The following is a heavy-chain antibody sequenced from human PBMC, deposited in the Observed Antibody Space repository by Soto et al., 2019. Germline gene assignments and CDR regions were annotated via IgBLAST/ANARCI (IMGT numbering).Heavy chain of an antibody. D-gene: IGHD6-6*01. CDR2: IKYDESER. Sequence: EVHLAESGGGLVRPGGSLRLSCAVSGFSLSSHWMAWVRQAPGKGLEWVANIKYDESERYYVAPLKGRLTISKDNDKNSFYRQINSLRGEDTAVYFCARVTAGRWLDAWGQGAPVIVS. CDR3: ARVTAGRWLDA. J-gene: IGHJ5*02. CDR1: GFSLSSHW. V-gene: IGHV3-7*03.